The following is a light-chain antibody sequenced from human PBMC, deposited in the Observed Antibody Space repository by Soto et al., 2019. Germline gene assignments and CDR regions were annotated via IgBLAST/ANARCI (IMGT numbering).Light chain of an antibody. CDR2: DAS. V-gene: IGKV3-20*01. CDR1: QSISSSY. Sequence: IVLTQSPGTLSLSPGERVTLSCRASQSISSSYLAWYQQKPGQAPRLLIYDASSRATGIPDSFSGSGSGTDFTLTISRLEPEDFAVYYCQQYGTSPGYTFGQGTKLEIK. CDR3: QQYGTSPGYT. J-gene: IGKJ2*01.